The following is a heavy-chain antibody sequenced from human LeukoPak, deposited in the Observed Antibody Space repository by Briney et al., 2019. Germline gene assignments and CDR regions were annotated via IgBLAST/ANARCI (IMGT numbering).Heavy chain of an antibody. J-gene: IGHJ4*02. D-gene: IGHD3-9*01. CDR3: ARYDFDWLQFDY. V-gene: IGHV1-46*01. Sequence: ASVKVSCKASGYTFTSYDINWVRQAPGQGLEWMGIINPSGGSTSYAQKFQGRVTMTRDTSTGTVYMELSSLRSEDTAVYYCARYDFDWLQFDYWGQGTLVTVSS. CDR2: INPSGGST. CDR1: GYTFTSYD.